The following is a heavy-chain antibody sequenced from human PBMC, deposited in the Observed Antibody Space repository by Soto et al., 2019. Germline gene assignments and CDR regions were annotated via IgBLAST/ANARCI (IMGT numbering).Heavy chain of an antibody. CDR2: IYHSGST. Sequence: PSETLSLTCAVSGGSISSGGYSWSWIRQPPGKGLEWSGYIYHSGSTYYNPSLKSRVTISVDRSKNQFSLKLSSVTAADAAVYYCARVVLGYSSNWFDPWGQGTLVTVSS. CDR1: GGSISSGGYS. J-gene: IGHJ5*02. CDR3: ARVVLGYSSNWFDP. D-gene: IGHD5-18*01. V-gene: IGHV4-30-2*01.